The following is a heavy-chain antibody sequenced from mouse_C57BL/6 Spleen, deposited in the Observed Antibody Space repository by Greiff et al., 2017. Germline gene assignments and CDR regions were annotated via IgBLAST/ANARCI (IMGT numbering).Heavy chain of an antibody. CDR2: INPSNGGT. CDR1: GYTFTSYW. Sequence: QVQLQQPGTELVKPGASVKLSCKASGYTFTSYWMHWVKQRPGQGLEWIGNINPSNGGTNYNAKFKSKATLTVDKSSSTAYMQLSSLTSEDSAVYYCARCLYDSYYFDYWGQGTTLTVSS. D-gene: IGHD2-3*01. CDR3: ARCLYDSYYFDY. J-gene: IGHJ2*01. V-gene: IGHV1-53*01.